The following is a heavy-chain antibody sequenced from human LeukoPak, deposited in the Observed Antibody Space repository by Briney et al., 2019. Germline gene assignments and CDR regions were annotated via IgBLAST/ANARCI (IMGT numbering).Heavy chain of an antibody. J-gene: IGHJ4*02. D-gene: IGHD3-22*01. CDR2: IYHSGST. V-gene: IGHV4-38-2*02. CDR3: ARGWDYYGSSGYSEYYFDY. Sequence: SETLSLTCTVSGYSISSGYYWGWIRQPPGKGLEWIASIYHSGSTYYKPSLKSRLTISVDTSKNQFSLKLSSVTAADTAVYYCARGWDYYGSSGYSEYYFDYWGQGTLVTVSS. CDR1: GYSISSGYY.